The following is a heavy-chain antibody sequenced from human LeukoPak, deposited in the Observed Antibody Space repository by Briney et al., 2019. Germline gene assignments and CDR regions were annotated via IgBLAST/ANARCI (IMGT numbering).Heavy chain of an antibody. J-gene: IGHJ5*02. V-gene: IGHV3-23*01. CDR2: ISGSGGST. Sequence: GGSLRLSCAASGFTFSDYYMSWVRQAPGKGLEWVSAISGSGGSTYYADSVKGRFTISRDNSKNTLYLQMNSLRAEDTAVYYCAKTVELGYCSSTSCYRYRWFDPWGQGTLVTVSS. CDR3: AKTVELGYCSSTSCYRYRWFDP. CDR1: GFTFSDYY. D-gene: IGHD2-2*01.